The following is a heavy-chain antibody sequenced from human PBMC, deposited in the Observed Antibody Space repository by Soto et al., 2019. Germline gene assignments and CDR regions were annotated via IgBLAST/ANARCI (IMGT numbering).Heavy chain of an antibody. Sequence: QITLKESGPTLVKPTQTLTLTCTFSGFSLSSRAVGVGWIRQPPGKALEWLALIYWNDDNHYSPSLKSRLTITKDTAKNQVVLTMTDMDPVDTATYYCAHGSGWLFDHWGQGTLVTVYS. CDR3: AHGSGWLFDH. CDR1: GFSLSSRAVG. CDR2: IYWNDDN. J-gene: IGHJ4*02. D-gene: IGHD2-15*01. V-gene: IGHV2-5*01.